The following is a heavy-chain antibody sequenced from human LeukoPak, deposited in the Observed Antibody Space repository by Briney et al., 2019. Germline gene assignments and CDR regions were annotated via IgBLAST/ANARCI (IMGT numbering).Heavy chain of an antibody. Sequence: PGGSLRLSCAASGINFSDYSMNWVRQAPGKGLEWVSVIYSGGSTFYTDSVKGRFTISRDNSKNTLYLQMNSLRAEDTAVYYCARVTYYYGSGNDYWGQGTLVTVSS. J-gene: IGHJ4*02. CDR2: IYSGGST. D-gene: IGHD3-10*01. CDR1: GINFSDYS. V-gene: IGHV3-66*01. CDR3: ARVTYYYGSGNDY.